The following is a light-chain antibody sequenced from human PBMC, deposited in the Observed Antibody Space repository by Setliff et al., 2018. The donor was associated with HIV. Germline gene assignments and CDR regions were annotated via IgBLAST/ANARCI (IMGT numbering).Light chain of an antibody. Sequence: QSVLAQAASVSGSPGQSITMPCTGTRSDVGGYNYVSWYQQHPGKAPKLMIYDVSNRPSGVSNRFSGSKSGNTASLTISGLQAEDEADYYCSSYTSTSTLGVFGTGTKVTVL. J-gene: IGLJ1*01. CDR2: DVS. CDR1: RSDVGGYNY. V-gene: IGLV2-14*03. CDR3: SSYTSTSTLGV.